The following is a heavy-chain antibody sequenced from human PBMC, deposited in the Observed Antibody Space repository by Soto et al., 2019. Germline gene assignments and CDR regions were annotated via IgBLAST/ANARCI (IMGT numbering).Heavy chain of an antibody. V-gene: IGHV1-69*02. CDR1: GGTFRSYT. Sequence: QVQLVQSGAEVQKPGSSVKVSCKPSGGTFRSYTFIWVRQSPGQGLEWMGRIIPIIGKATSAQNFQGRVTITAAKSTSTANVELSSVRSEDTAVYYCAMSDDGINHEGSISVDWGKGTLVTVSS. CDR2: IIPIIGKA. CDR3: AMSDDGINHEGSISVD. D-gene: IGHD2-21*01. J-gene: IGHJ4*02.